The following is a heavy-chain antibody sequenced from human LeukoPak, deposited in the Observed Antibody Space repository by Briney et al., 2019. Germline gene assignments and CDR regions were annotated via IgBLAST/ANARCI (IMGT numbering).Heavy chain of an antibody. CDR1: GFAVSGNY. D-gene: IGHD2-21*02. Sequence: GGSLRLSYAASGFAVSGNYMTWVRQAPGKGLEWVSVIYSGGSTDYADSVTGRFTISRDNSKNTLYLQMNSLRAEDTAVYYCAKDLNRGVVTAMSFLAFDIWGQGAMVTVSS. V-gene: IGHV3-53*01. J-gene: IGHJ3*02. CDR3: AKDLNRGVVTAMSFLAFDI. CDR2: IYSGGST.